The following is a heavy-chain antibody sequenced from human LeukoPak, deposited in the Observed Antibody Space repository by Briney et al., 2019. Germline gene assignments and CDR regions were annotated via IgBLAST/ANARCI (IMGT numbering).Heavy chain of an antibody. CDR1: GYTFTGYY. Sequence: VSVKVSCKASGYTFTGYYMHWVRQAPGQGLEWMGWINPNSGGTNYAQKFQGRVTMTRDTSISTAYMELSRLRSDDTAVYYCARGSSGWAYLYCFDYWGQGTLVTVSS. CDR3: ARGSSGWAYLYCFDY. CDR2: INPNSGGT. V-gene: IGHV1-2*02. D-gene: IGHD6-19*01. J-gene: IGHJ4*02.